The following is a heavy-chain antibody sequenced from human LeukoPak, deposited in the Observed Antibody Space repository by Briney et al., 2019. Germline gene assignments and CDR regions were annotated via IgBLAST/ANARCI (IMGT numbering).Heavy chain of an antibody. J-gene: IGHJ4*02. Sequence: SSETLSLTCTVSGGSISSSSYYWGWIRQPPGKGLEWIGSIYYSGSTYYNPSLKSRVTISVDTSKNQFSLKLSSVTAADTAVYYCARQGAFNYWGQGTLVTGSS. CDR1: GGSISSSSYY. CDR3: ARQGAFNY. CDR2: IYYSGST. D-gene: IGHD3-16*01. V-gene: IGHV4-39*01.